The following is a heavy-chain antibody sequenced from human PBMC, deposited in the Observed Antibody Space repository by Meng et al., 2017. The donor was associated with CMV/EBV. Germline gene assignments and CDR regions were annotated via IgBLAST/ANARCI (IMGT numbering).Heavy chain of an antibody. V-gene: IGHV1-69*10. CDR1: GGTFSSYS. CDR2: IIPILGIA. D-gene: IGHD1-1*01. J-gene: IGHJ5*02. Sequence: SVQVSCKASGGTFSSYSISWVRQAPGQGLEWMGGIIPILGIANYAQKFQGRVTITADKSTSTAYMELSSLGSEDTAVYYCARDRRGVQLERRGWFDPWGQGTLVTVSS. CDR3: ARDRRGVQLERRGWFDP.